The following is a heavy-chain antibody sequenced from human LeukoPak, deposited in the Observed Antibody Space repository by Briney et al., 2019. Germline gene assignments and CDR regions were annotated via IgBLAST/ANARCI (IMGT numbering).Heavy chain of an antibody. V-gene: IGHV4-4*07. CDR3: ARGRYCSADICSGGDAFDI. CDR2: IYTRGST. D-gene: IGHD2-15*01. J-gene: IGHJ3*02. Sequence: PSETLSLTCTVSGGSIDNYYWSWIRQPAGKGLEWIGRIYTRGSTNYNPSLKSRVTMSVDTSKNQFSLKLSSVTAADTAVYYCARGRYCSADICSGGDAFDIWGQGTMVSVSS. CDR1: GGSIDNYY.